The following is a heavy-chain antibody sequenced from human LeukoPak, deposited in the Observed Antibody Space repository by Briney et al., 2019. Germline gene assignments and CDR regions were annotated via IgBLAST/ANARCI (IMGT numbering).Heavy chain of an antibody. CDR1: GGTFSSYA. D-gene: IGHD3-22*01. CDR2: IIPILGIA. CDR3: ARDRAPYYYDSSGYLPHDY. J-gene: IGHJ4*02. Sequence: GASVKVSCKAAGGTFSSYAISWVRQALGQGLEWMGRIIPILGIANYAQKFQGRVTITADKSTSTAYMELSSLRSEDTAVYYCARDRAPYYYDSSGYLPHDYWGQGTLVTVSS. V-gene: IGHV1-69*04.